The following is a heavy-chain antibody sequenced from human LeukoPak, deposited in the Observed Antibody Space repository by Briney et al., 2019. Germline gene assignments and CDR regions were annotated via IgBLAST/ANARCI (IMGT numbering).Heavy chain of an antibody. D-gene: IGHD1-26*01. Sequence: GGSLRLSCAASGFTFTNYAMSWVRQAPGKGLEWVSGITGSGGATFYADSVKGRFDISRDNSKNTLNLQMYSLTADDTAVYYCARSAVGTSCCTAVDYWGQGILVTVSS. J-gene: IGHJ4*02. CDR3: ARSAVGTSCCTAVDY. CDR1: GFTFTNYA. V-gene: IGHV3-23*01. CDR2: ITGSGGAT.